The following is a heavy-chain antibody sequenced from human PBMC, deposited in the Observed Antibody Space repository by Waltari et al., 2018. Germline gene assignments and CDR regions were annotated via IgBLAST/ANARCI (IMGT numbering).Heavy chain of an antibody. CDR2: INPHTVRT. CDR3: SRENYYESGASDAFDV. J-gene: IGHJ3*01. D-gene: IGHD3-22*01. V-gene: IGHV1-2*02. CDR1: GYTFTDYF. Sequence: QVQLVQSGAEVEKPGASVKVSCKASGYTFTDYFIHWVRQAPGQGLGWMGRINPHTVRTNYAQGVQGRVTMTRDTSTDTAYMELSWLKSDDTAMYYCSRENYYESGASDAFDVWGHGTMVTVSS.